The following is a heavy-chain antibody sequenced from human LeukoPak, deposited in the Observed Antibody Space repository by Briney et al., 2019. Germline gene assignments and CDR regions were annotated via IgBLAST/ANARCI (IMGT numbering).Heavy chain of an antibody. Sequence: PSETLSLTCTVSGDSISDYYWSWIRQPAGKGLEWIGRIYPGGSTNYIPSLKSRVTMSVDTSKNQFSLRLSSVTAADTAVYYCARGRQEISMILVVMTGVSYYLDVWGIGTTVTVS. CDR1: GDSISDYY. CDR3: ARGRQEISMILVVMTGVSYYLDV. J-gene: IGHJ6*03. D-gene: IGHD3-22*01. V-gene: IGHV4-4*07. CDR2: IYPGGST.